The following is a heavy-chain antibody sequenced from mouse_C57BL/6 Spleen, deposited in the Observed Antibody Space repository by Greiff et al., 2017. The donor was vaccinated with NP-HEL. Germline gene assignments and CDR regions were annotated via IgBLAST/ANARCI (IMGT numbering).Heavy chain of an antibody. D-gene: IGHD4-1*01. CDR2: IDPSDSET. V-gene: IGHV1-52*01. CDR1: GYTFTSYW. Sequence: QVHVKQPGAELVRPGSSVKLSCKASGYTFTSYWMHWVKQRPIQGLEWIGNIDPSDSETHYNQKFKDKATLTVDKSSSTAYMQLSSLTSEDSAVYYCARGTGTGTWFAYWGQGTLVTVSA. J-gene: IGHJ3*01. CDR3: ARGTGTGTWFAY.